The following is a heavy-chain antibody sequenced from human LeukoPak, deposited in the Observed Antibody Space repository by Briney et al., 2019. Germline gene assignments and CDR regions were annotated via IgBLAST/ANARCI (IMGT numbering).Heavy chain of an antibody. D-gene: IGHD1-14*01. CDR2: INPSGGST. Sequence: ASVNVSCRASGYTFTSYYMHWVRQAPGQGLEWMGIINPSGGSTSYAQKFQGRVTMTRDTSTSTVYMELSSLRSEDTAVYYCARAQPASPSFDPWGQGTLVTVSS. V-gene: IGHV1-46*01. CDR3: ARAQPASPSFDP. CDR1: GYTFTSYY. J-gene: IGHJ5*02.